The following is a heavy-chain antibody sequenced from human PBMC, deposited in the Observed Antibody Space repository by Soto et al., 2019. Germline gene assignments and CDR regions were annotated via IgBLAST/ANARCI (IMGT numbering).Heavy chain of an antibody. CDR3: ARVSRGSGTSWFDP. D-gene: IGHD3-10*01. J-gene: IGHJ5*02. CDR2: IYYSGST. Sequence: QVQLQESGPGLVKPSQTLSLTCTVSGGSISSGGYYWSWIRQHPGKGLEWIGYIYYSGSTYYNPSLKSRVTISVDTSKNQFSLKLSAVTAADTAVYYCARVSRGSGTSWFDPWGQGTLVTVSS. V-gene: IGHV4-31*03. CDR1: GGSISSGGYY.